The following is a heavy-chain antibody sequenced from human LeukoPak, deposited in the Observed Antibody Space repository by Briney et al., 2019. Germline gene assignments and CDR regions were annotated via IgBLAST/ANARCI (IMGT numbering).Heavy chain of an antibody. CDR1: GFTFSSYG. CDR3: AKDVLFSAPGTSSFDY. CDR2: IRYDGSNK. Sequence: GGSLRLSCAASGFTFSSYGMHWVRQAPGKGLEWVAFIRYDGSNKYYADSVKGRFTISRDNSKNTLYLQMNSLRAEDTAVYYCAKDVLFSAPGTSSFDYWGQGTLVTVSS. D-gene: IGHD1-1*01. J-gene: IGHJ4*02. V-gene: IGHV3-30*02.